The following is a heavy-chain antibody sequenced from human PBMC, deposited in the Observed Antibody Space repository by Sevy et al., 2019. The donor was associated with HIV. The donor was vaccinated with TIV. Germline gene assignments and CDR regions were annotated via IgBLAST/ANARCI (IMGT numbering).Heavy chain of an antibody. J-gene: IGHJ3*02. V-gene: IGHV1-69*13. CDR2: IIPIFGTA. Sequence: ASVKVSCKASGGTFSGYAISWVRQAPGQGLEWMGGIIPIFGTANYAQKFQGRVTITADESTSTAYMELSSLRSEDTSVYYCALRVHPSHAFDIWGQGTMVTVSS. CDR1: GGTFSGYA. CDR3: ALRVHPSHAFDI.